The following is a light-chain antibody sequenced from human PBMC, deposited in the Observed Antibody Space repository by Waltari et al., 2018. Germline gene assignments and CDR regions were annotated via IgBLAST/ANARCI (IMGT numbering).Light chain of an antibody. CDR2: EDN. J-gene: IGLJ7*01. CDR3: GTWDSSLSGAV. Sequence: QSVLTQPPSVSAAPGQRVTISCSGGRSNIGNNSVSWYRQFPGTAPKLLIYEDNERPSGLAGRFSGSKSGTSATLDITGLQAGDEADYYCGTWDSSLSGAVFGGGTHLTVL. CDR1: RSNIGNNS. V-gene: IGLV1-51*02.